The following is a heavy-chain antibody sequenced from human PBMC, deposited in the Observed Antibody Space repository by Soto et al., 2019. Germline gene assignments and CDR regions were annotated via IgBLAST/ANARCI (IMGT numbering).Heavy chain of an antibody. CDR3: ARARALVGLDAY. J-gene: IGHJ4*02. CDR2: INAGNGNT. V-gene: IGHV1-3*01. Sequence: ASVKVSCKASGYTFTSYAMHWVRQAPGQRLEWMGWINAGNGNTKYSQKFQGRVTITRDTSASTAYMELSSLRSEDTAVYYCARARALVGLDAYWGQGTLVTVS. CDR1: GYTFTSYA. D-gene: IGHD1-26*01.